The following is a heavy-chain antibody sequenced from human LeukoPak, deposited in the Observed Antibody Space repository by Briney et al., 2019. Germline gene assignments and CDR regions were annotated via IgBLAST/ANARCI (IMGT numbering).Heavy chain of an antibody. D-gene: IGHD2-21*02. CDR2: VSYDGSNK. CDR1: GFTFSSYG. V-gene: IGHV3-30*18. CDR3: AKDLSGMAYCGGDCYFDY. J-gene: IGHJ4*02. Sequence: GGSLRLSCAASGFTFSSYGMHWVRQAPGKGLEWVAVVSYDGSNKYYADSVKGRFTISRDNSKNTLYLQMNSLRAGDTAVYYCAKDLSGMAYCGGDCYFDYWGQGTLVTVSS.